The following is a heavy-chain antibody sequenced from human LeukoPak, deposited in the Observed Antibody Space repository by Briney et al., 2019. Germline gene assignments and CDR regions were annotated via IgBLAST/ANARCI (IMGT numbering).Heavy chain of an antibody. CDR3: ASQGYSGYDDRGSFDY. D-gene: IGHD5-12*01. CDR1: GGSMSSGSSC. J-gene: IGHJ4*02. CDR2: IFYSGST. Sequence: PSETLSLTCAVSGGSMSSGSSCWSWIRQPPGKGLEWIGHIFYSGSTYYNPSLKSRVTISIDTSKDQFSLKLSSLTAADTAVYYCASQGYSGYDDRGSFDYWGQGTLVTVSS. V-gene: IGHV4-30-4*07.